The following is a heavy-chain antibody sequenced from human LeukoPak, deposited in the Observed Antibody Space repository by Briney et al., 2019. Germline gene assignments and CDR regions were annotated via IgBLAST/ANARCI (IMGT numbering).Heavy chain of an antibody. J-gene: IGHJ4*02. V-gene: IGHV4-34*01. CDR2: INHSGST. Sequence: ASETLSLTCAVYGGSFSGYYWSWIRQPLGKGLEWIGEINHSGSTNYNPSLKSRVTISVDTSKNQFSLKLSSVTAADTAVYYCARYYGSGSYYRRFDYWGQGTLVTVSS. CDR1: GGSFSGYY. CDR3: ARYYGSGSYYRRFDY. D-gene: IGHD3-10*01.